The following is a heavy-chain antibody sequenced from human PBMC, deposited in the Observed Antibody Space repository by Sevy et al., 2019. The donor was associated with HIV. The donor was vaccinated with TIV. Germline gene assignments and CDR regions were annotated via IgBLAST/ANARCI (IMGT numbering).Heavy chain of an antibody. J-gene: IGHJ6*03. D-gene: IGHD6-13*01. CDR3: ARGYTDYSSSWYYYYYYMDV. CDR2: IYYSGST. V-gene: IGHV4-31*03. Sequence: SETLSLTCTVSGGSISSGGYYWSWIRQRPGKGLEWIGYIYYSGSTYDNPSLKSRVTISVDTSKNQFSLKLSSVTAADRAVYYCARGYTDYSSSWYYYYYYMDVWGKGTTVTVSS. CDR1: GGSISSGGYY.